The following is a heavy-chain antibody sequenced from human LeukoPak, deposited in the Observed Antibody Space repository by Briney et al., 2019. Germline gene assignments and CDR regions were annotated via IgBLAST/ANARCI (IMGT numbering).Heavy chain of an antibody. CDR3: AGGRGQIINY. CDR1: YX. Sequence: YXMXXVRQAPGKGLEWVSAIGNVADTYYPGSVKGRFTISRENAKNSLYLQMNALRAGDTAVYFCAGGRGQIINYWGQGTLVTVSS. J-gene: IGHJ4*02. V-gene: IGHV3-13*01. CDR2: IGNVADT.